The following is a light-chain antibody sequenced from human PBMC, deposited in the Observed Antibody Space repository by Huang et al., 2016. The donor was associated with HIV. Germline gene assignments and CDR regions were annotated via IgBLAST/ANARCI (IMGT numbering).Light chain of an antibody. CDR1: QSVGSY. CDR3: QQRSTWPLT. CDR2: DTS. J-gene: IGKJ4*01. Sequence: EVVLTQSPSILSLSLGGTGTISCKARQSVGSYVAWYQQRPGQSPRLLLYDTSNRAAGIPSRVSGSGSGTDFTLTISGLESEDLGVFYCQQRSTWPLTFGGGTKLA. V-gene: IGKV3-11*01.